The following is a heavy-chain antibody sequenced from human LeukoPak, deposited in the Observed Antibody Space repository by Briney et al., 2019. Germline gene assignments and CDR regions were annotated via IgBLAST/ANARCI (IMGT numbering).Heavy chain of an antibody. Sequence: SETLSLTCTVSGGSINSYYWTWIRQPPGKGLEWIGYIHSSGSTNFNPSLKSRVTMSVDTSKNQFSLRLSSVTAADTAMYYCAREWQLEYAFDIWGQGTMVTVSS. CDR1: GGSINSYY. D-gene: IGHD6-13*01. CDR2: IHSSGST. V-gene: IGHV4-59*01. J-gene: IGHJ3*02. CDR3: AREWQLEYAFDI.